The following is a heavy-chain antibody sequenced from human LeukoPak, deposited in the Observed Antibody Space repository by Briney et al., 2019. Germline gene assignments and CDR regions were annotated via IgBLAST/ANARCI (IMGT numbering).Heavy chain of an antibody. J-gene: IGHJ5*02. Sequence: ASVKVSCKASGYTFTGYYMHWVRHAPGQGLEWMGWINPNSGGTNYAQKFPGRVTMTRGTSISTAYMELSRLRSDDTAVYYCARDGLMVYAIGDNWFDPWGQGSLVTVSS. CDR2: INPNSGGT. D-gene: IGHD2-8*01. V-gene: IGHV1-2*02. CDR3: ARDGLMVYAIGDNWFDP. CDR1: GYTFTGYY.